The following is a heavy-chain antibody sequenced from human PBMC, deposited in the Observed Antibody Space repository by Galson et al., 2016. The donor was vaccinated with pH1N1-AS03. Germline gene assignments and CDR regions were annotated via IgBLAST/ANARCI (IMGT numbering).Heavy chain of an antibody. CDR2: IYYSVTT. CDR3: ARDPSQSYYGRHYMDV. V-gene: IGHV4-59*11. D-gene: IGHD3-10*01. CDR1: GGSISSHY. Sequence: SETLSLTCTVSGGSISSHYWSWIRRPPGKGLEWLGYIYYSVTTNYNPSFKSRVTISVDTSKNQFSLKLTSVTAADTAVYYCARDPSQSYYGRHYMDVWGKGTTVTVSS. J-gene: IGHJ6*03.